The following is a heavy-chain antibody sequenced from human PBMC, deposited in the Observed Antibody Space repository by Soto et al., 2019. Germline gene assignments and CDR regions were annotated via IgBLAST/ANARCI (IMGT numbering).Heavy chain of an antibody. CDR1: GYTFTSYG. CDR2: ISAYNGNT. V-gene: IGHV1-18*01. Sequence: ASVKVSCKASGYTFTSYGISWVRQAPGQGLEWMGWISAYNGNTNYAQKLQGRGTMTTDTSTSTAYMELRSLRSDDTAVYYCARALTYDYDSSGYFGNWFDPWGKGNLGTAAS. D-gene: IGHD3-22*01. CDR3: ARALTYDYDSSGYFGNWFDP. J-gene: IGHJ5*02.